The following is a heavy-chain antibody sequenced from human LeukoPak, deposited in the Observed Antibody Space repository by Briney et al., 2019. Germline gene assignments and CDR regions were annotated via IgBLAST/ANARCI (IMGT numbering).Heavy chain of an antibody. CDR3: ARVFPFPSYFDY. D-gene: IGHD2-21*01. CDR2: IYCSGST. V-gene: IGHV4-39*07. J-gene: IGHJ4*02. Sequence: SETLSLTCTVSGGSISSSSYYWGWIRQPPGKGLEWIGSIYCSGSTYYNPSLKSRVTISVDTSKNQFSLKLSSVTAADTAVYYCARVFPFPSYFDYWGQGTLVTVSS. CDR1: GGSISSSSYY.